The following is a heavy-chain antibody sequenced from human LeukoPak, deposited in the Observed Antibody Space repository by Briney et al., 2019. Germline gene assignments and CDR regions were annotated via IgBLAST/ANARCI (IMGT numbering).Heavy chain of an antibody. V-gene: IGHV3-21*04. J-gene: IGHJ4*02. CDR3: AKLHNLNCDY. D-gene: IGHD1-14*01. CDR2: ISTSSSFK. CDR1: GFTFSGYS. Sequence: GGSLRLSCAASGFTFSGYSMNWVRQAPGKGLEWVSSISTSSSFKYYADSMKGRFTISRDNSKNTLYLQMNSLRPEDTAVYYCAKLHNLNCDYWGLGTLATVSS.